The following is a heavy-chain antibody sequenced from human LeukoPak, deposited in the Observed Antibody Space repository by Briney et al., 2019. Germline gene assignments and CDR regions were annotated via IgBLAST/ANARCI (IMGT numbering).Heavy chain of an antibody. Sequence: SQTLSLTCTVSGGSISSGDYYWSWIRQPPGKGLEWIGYIYYSGGTYYNPSLKSRVTISVDTSKNQFSLKLSSVTAADTAVYYCARHNYDFWSGYHYYFDYWGQGTLVTVSS. CDR2: IYYSGGT. D-gene: IGHD3-3*01. CDR3: ARHNYDFWSGYHYYFDY. V-gene: IGHV4-30-4*08. CDR1: GGSISSGDYY. J-gene: IGHJ4*02.